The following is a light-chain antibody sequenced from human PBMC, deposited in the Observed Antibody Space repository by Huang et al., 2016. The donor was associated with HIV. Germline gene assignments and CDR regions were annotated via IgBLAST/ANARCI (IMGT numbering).Light chain of an antibody. CDR2: DAS. CDR1: QRISSW. CDR3: QQYNSYPWT. Sequence: DIQMTQSPSTLSASVGDRVTFPCRASQRISSWLAWYQQKPGKAPKLLIYDASSLERGVPSRFSGRGSGTEFTLTISSLQPDNFATYYCQQYNSYPWTFGQGTKVEIK. J-gene: IGKJ1*01. V-gene: IGKV1-5*01.